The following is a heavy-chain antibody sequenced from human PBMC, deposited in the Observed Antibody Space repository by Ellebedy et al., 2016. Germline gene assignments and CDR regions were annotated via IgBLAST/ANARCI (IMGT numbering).Heavy chain of an antibody. V-gene: IGHV4-4*07. CDR3: ARAGGIRGVIVTDIDF. D-gene: IGHD3-10*01. CDR2: IYTSGST. J-gene: IGHJ4*02. Sequence: SETLSLTXTVSGGSIDSYYWSWIRQPAGKGLEWIGRIYTSGSTNYNPSLKSRAIMSVDTSKNQFSLKLSSVTAADTAVYYCARAGGIRGVIVTDIDFWGQGTLVTVSS. CDR1: GGSIDSYY.